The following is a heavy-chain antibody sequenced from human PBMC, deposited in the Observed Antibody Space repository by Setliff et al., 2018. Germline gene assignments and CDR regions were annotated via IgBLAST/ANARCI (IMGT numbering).Heavy chain of an antibody. CDR2: INGVNGNT. CDR1: GYTFTAYD. Sequence: ASVKVSCKASGYTFTAYDIHWMRQAPGQSLEWMGWINGVNGNTKYSQNFQGRVTFTSDTSANTAFMELSSLSSEDSSMYYCARGQTVGPNSGKDYWGQGTLVTVSS. CDR3: ARGQTVGPNSGKDY. J-gene: IGHJ4*02. V-gene: IGHV1-3*01. D-gene: IGHD1-26*01.